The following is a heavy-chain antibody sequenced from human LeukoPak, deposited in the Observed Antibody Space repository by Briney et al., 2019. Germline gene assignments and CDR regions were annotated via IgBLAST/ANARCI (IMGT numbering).Heavy chain of an antibody. CDR1: GGSITTTNW. J-gene: IGHJ4*02. D-gene: IGHD1-26*01. CDR2: VHLSGAT. CDR3: TRESGAFSPFGF. Sequence: SEALSLTCAVSGGSITTTNWWSWVRQPPGKGLEWIGEVHLSGATNYNLSLESRVSMSIDKSKNHLSLEVTSVAAADTAIYYCTRESGAFSPFGFWGQGTLVTVSS. V-gene: IGHV4-4*02.